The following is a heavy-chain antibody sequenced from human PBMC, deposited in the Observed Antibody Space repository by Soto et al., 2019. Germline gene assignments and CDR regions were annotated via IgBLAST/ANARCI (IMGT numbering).Heavy chain of an antibody. CDR2: ISSDGSIK. V-gene: IGHV3-30-3*01. Sequence: GGSLRLSCAASGFTFSRHAIHWVRQAPGKGLQWVAVISSDGSIKYYADSVKGRFTISRDNSKNTLSLQMNSLRAEDTAVYYCARESEMALSHWGQGTLVTAPQ. CDR3: ARESEMALSH. CDR1: GFTFSRHA. D-gene: IGHD3-3*02. J-gene: IGHJ1*01.